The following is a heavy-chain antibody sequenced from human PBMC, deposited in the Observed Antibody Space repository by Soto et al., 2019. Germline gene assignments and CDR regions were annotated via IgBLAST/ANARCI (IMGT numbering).Heavy chain of an antibody. CDR1: GYSFASYW. Sequence: PGESLKISCXGSGYSFASYWISWVRQMPGKGLECMGRIDPSDSYTNYSPSFQGHVTISADKSISTAYLQWSSLKASDTAMYYCARQGGVIVVVRGYYYYYGMDVWGQGTTVTVSS. V-gene: IGHV5-10-1*01. CDR2: IDPSDSYT. CDR3: ARQGGVIVVVRGYYYYYGMDV. J-gene: IGHJ6*02. D-gene: IGHD3-22*01.